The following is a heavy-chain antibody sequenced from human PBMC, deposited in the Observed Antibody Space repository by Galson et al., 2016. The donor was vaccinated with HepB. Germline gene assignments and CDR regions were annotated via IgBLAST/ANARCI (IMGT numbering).Heavy chain of an antibody. CDR1: GHIFTSYR. Sequence: SVKVSCKASGHIFTSYRMHWVRQAPGQGLEWMGIINPSGGRSTYAQSFQGGVTMTRDTSTSTFYMELSSLRSEDTAVYYCARDYEGHGMAVWGQGTTVTVSS. CDR3: ARDYEGHGMAV. CDR2: INPSGGRS. J-gene: IGHJ6*02. V-gene: IGHV1-46*01. D-gene: IGHD3-22*01.